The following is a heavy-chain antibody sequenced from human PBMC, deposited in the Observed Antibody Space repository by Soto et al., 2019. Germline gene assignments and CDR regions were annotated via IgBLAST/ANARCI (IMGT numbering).Heavy chain of an antibody. CDR1: GYPFTNFY. V-gene: IGHV1-46*01. CDR3: ARVGAYSDYWSGYYTSLDY. J-gene: IGHJ4*02. CDR2: IEPSDGST. Sequence: QVQLVQSGAEVKKPGASVKVSCKASGYPFTNFYMHWLRQAPGQGLEWMGVIEPSDGSTIYAQKFQGRVTRTRDTSTSAVYMELSSLRSEDTAVYYCARVGAYSDYWSGYYTSLDYWGQGTLVTVSS. D-gene: IGHD3-3*01.